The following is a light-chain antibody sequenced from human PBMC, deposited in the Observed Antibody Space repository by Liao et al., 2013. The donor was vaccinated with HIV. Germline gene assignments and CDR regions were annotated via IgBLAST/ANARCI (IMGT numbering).Light chain of an antibody. CDR3: QAWDSSTAVV. V-gene: IGLV3-1*01. CDR2: DDT. CDR1: KLGDKY. Sequence: SYELTQPPSVSVSPGQTASITCSGDKLGDKYACWYQQRPGQSPVLVIYDDTKRPSGIPERFSGSNSGNTATLTISGTQAMDEADYYCQAWDSSTAVVFGGGTKLTVL. J-gene: IGLJ2*01.